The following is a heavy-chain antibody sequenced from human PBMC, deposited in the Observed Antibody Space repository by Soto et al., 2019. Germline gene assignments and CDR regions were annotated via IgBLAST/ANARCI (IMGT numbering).Heavy chain of an antibody. CDR1: GCTFSSYT. D-gene: IGHD2-8*01. V-gene: IGHV1-69*02. J-gene: IGHJ6*03. Sequence: SVKVSCKASGCTFSSYTISWVRQAPGQGLEWMGRIIPILGIANYAQKFQGRVTITADKSTSTAYMELSSLRSEDTAVYYCARGRYCTNGVCYTPSYYYYYYMDVWGKGNPGHRLL. CDR3: ARGRYCTNGVCYTPSYYYYYYMDV. CDR2: IIPILGIA.